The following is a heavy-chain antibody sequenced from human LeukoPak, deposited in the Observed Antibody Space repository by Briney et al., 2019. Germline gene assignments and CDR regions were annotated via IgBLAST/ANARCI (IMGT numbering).Heavy chain of an antibody. CDR2: ISYDGSNK. Sequence: PGGSLRLSCAASGFTFSSYAMHWVRQAPGKGLEWVAVISYDGSNKYYADSVKGRFTISRDNSKNTLYLQMNSLRAEDTAVYYCARDGGLYFDYWGQGTLVTVSS. J-gene: IGHJ4*02. CDR1: GFTFSSYA. D-gene: IGHD3-3*01. V-gene: IGHV3-30*14. CDR3: ARDGGLYFDY.